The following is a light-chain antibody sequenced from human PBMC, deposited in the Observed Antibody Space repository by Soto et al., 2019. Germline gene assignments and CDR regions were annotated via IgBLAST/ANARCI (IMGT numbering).Light chain of an antibody. CDR3: CSYAVSNNYYL. J-gene: IGLJ1*01. Sequence: QSALTQPPSASGSPGQSVTISCTGGSSDIGGYNYVSWYQQRPGKVPRLIIYEVTQRPSGVPDRFSGSKSGNTASLTVSGLQADDEADYYCCSYAVSNNYYLFGPGTKLTVL. CDR1: SSDIGGYNY. V-gene: IGLV2-8*01. CDR2: EVT.